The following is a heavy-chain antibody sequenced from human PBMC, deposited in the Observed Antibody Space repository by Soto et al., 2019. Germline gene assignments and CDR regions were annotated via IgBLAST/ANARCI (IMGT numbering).Heavy chain of an antibody. J-gene: IGHJ4*02. D-gene: IGHD3-22*01. CDR2: INAGNGNT. CDR1: GYTFTSYA. V-gene: IGHV1-3*01. CDR3: ARMYYYDSSGYYFPLYFDY. Sequence: ASVKVSCKASGYTFTSYAMHWVRQAPGQRLEWMGWINAGNGNTKYSQKFQGRVTITRDTSASTAYMELSSLRSEDTAVYYCARMYYYDSSGYYFPLYFDYWGRGTLVTVSS.